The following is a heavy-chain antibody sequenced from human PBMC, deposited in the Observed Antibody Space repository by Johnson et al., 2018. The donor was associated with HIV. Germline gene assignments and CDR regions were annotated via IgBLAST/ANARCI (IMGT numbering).Heavy chain of an antibody. D-gene: IGHD6-13*01. V-gene: IGHV3-7*05. CDR3: AKELAADGVDAFDI. CDR1: GFTFSSYW. J-gene: IGHJ3*02. Sequence: VQLVESGGGLVQPGGSLRLSCAASGFTFSSYWMSWVRQAPGKGLEWVANIKQDGSEKYYVDSVKGRFSISRDNSKNTLYLQMNSLRVEDTAVYYCAKELAADGVDAFDIWGQGTMVTVS. CDR2: IKQDGSEK.